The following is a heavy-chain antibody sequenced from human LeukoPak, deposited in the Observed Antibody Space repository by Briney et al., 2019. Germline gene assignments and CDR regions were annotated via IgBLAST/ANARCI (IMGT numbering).Heavy chain of an antibody. Sequence: GGSLRLSCAASGFTFSSYAMSWVRQAPGKGLEWVSAISASGGSTYYADSVKGRFTISRDNSKNTLYLQMNSLRAEDTAVYYCAKGNPTGLSGTPYNWFDPWGQGTLVTVSS. CDR3: AKGNPTGLSGTPYNWFDP. V-gene: IGHV3-23*01. CDR1: GFTFSSYA. J-gene: IGHJ5*02. CDR2: ISASGGST. D-gene: IGHD1-1*01.